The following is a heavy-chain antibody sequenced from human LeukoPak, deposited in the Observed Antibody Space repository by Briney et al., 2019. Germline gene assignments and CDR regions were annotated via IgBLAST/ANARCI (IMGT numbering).Heavy chain of an antibody. D-gene: IGHD2-2*01. CDR2: ISSSSSTI. Sequence: GGSLRLSCAASGFTFSSYSMNWVRQAPGKGLEWVSYISSSSSTIYYADSVKGRFTISRDNAKNSLYLQMNSLRAEDTAVYYCARVLEGYCSGTSCYGDAFDIWGQGTMVTVSS. CDR1: GFTFSSYS. V-gene: IGHV3-48*01. J-gene: IGHJ3*02. CDR3: ARVLEGYCSGTSCYGDAFDI.